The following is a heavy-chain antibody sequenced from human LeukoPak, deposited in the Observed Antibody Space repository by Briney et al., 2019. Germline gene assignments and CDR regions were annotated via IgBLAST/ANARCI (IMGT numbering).Heavy chain of an antibody. CDR3: TTGVMATNPGGRDY. J-gene: IGHJ4*02. CDR1: GFTLSSYA. CDR2: ISYDGSNK. Sequence: GGSLRLSCAASGFTLSSYAMSWVRQAPGKGLEWVAVISYDGSNKYYADSVKGRFTISRDNSKNTLYLQMNSLRAEDTAVYYCTTGVMATNPGGRDYWGQGTLVTVSS. V-gene: IGHV3-30*03. D-gene: IGHD5-24*01.